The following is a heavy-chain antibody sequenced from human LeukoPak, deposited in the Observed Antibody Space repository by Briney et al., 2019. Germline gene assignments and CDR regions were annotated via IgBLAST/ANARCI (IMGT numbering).Heavy chain of an antibody. CDR1: GFTFSNYA. Sequence: GGSLRLSCAASGFTFSNYAMSWVRQAPGKGLEWVSAISGSGGSTYYADSVKGRFTISRDNSKNTLYLQMNSLRAEDTAVYYYAKNYYGSGSYYKGFDYWGQGTLVTVSS. CDR3: AKNYYGSGSYYKGFDY. J-gene: IGHJ4*02. CDR2: ISGSGGST. D-gene: IGHD3-10*01. V-gene: IGHV3-23*01.